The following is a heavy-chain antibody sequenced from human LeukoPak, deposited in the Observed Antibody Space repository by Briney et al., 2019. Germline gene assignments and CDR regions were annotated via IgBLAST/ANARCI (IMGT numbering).Heavy chain of an antibody. CDR3: AKDARRTSGWYFFNH. CDR1: GFTFSSLA. V-gene: IGHV3-23*01. Sequence: GGSLRLSCAASGFTFSSLAMGWVRQAPGKGLEWVSVISDSGGTRYYADSVKGRFTISRDNSRNTLFLQMNSLRVEDTAVYFCAKDARRTSGWYFFNHWGQGTLVTVSS. D-gene: IGHD6-19*01. CDR2: ISDSGGTR. J-gene: IGHJ4*02.